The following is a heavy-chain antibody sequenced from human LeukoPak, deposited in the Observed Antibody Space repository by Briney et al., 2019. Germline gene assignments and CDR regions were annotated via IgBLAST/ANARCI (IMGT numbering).Heavy chain of an antibody. CDR1: GFTFSSYA. CDR2: ISYDGSNK. CDR3: ARDPLGDSTYYFDY. J-gene: IGHJ4*02. Sequence: GGSLRLSCAASGFTFSSYAMDWVRQAPGQGLEWVAVISYDGSNKYYADSVKGRFTISRDNSKNTLYLQMNSLRAEETAVYYCARDPLGDSTYYFDYWGQGTLVTVSS. V-gene: IGHV3-30*04. D-gene: IGHD2-21*01.